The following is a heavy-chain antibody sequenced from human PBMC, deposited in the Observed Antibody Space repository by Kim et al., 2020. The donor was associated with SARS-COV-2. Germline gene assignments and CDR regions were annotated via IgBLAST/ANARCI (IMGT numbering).Heavy chain of an antibody. V-gene: IGHV4-4*06. CDR2: YPGGNT. J-gene: IGHJ5*02. CDR3: AGESFDP. Sequence: YPGGNTNNNPSLESRVSMSLDRSKNQFSLNLTSVTAADTAVYYCAGESFDPWGQGTLVTVSS.